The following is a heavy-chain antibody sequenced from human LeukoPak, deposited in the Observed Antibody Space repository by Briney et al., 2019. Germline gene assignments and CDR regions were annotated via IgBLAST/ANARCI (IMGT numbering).Heavy chain of an antibody. CDR2: TSGSGDKT. CDR3: AKDTTAWWYHRAYMNV. D-gene: IGHD2-15*01. J-gene: IGHJ6*03. V-gene: IGHV3-23*01. CDR1: GFSLSTS. Sequence: GGSLRLSCAASGFSLSTSLSWVRQAPGGGLEWVAATSGSGDKTYHADSVKGRFTISKDNSENRLSLQMDSLRAEDTAVYFCAKDTTAWWYHRAYMNVWGKGTTVTVSS.